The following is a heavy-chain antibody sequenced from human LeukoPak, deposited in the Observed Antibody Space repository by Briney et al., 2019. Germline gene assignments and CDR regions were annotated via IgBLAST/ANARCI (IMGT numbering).Heavy chain of an antibody. V-gene: IGHV4-61*01. Sequence: SETLSLTCTVFGASVGSGSSYWSWIRQPPGKGLEWIGYIYHSGYTTYNPSVKSRVSISVDTSKNQFSLKLRSVTAADTAVYYCARALERYYYDSSGYYAHFDYWGQGTLVTVSS. CDR3: ARALERYYYDSSGYYAHFDY. D-gene: IGHD3-22*01. J-gene: IGHJ4*02. CDR1: GASVGSGSSY. CDR2: IYHSGYT.